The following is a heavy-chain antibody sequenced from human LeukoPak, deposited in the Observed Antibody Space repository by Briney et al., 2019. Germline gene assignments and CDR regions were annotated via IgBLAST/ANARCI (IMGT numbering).Heavy chain of an antibody. D-gene: IGHD6-6*01. J-gene: IGHJ4*02. CDR1: GGSISSYY. CDR3: ARGSIRGSGFDY. CDR2: IYYSGST. Sequence: PSETLSLTCTVSGGSISSYYWSWLRQPPGKGLEWIGYIYYSGSTNYNPSLKSRVTISVDTSKNQFSLKLSSVTAADTAVYYCARGSIRGSGFDYWGQGTLVTVSS. V-gene: IGHV4-59*01.